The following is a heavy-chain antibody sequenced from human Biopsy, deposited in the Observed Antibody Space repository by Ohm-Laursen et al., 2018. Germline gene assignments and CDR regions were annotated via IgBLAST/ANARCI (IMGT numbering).Heavy chain of an antibody. V-gene: IGHV4-59*07. CDR2: FYYSGST. CDR1: GDSISIYY. Sequence: SDTLSLTCHVSGDSISIYYWSWIRQPPGKGLEWIGNFYYSGSTTYNPSLKSRITMSLDRSKSQVSLRMNSVTAADTAVYYCARARIKTSGVLIPETYYFDSWGQGTLVTVSS. D-gene: IGHD3-3*01. CDR3: ARARIKTSGVLIPETYYFDS. J-gene: IGHJ4*02.